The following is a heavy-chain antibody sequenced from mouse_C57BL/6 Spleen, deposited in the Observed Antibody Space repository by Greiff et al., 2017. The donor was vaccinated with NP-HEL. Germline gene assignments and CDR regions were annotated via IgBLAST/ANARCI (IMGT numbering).Heavy chain of an antibody. CDR2: IYPGDGDT. Sequence: QVQLKESGAELVKPGASVKISCKASGYAFSSYWMNWVKQRPGKGLEWIGQIYPGDGDTNYNGKFKGKATLTADKSSSTAYMQLSSLTSEDSAVYFCARRGITTVASYAMDYWGQGTSVTVSS. D-gene: IGHD1-1*01. CDR1: GYAFSSYW. V-gene: IGHV1-80*01. J-gene: IGHJ4*01. CDR3: ARRGITTVASYAMDY.